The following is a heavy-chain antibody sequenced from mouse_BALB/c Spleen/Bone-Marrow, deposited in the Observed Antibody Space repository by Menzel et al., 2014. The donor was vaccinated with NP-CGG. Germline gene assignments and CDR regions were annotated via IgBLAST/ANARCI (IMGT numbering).Heavy chain of an antibody. CDR1: GYTFTSYW. V-gene: IGHV1S81*02. CDR2: INPSNGRT. J-gene: IGHJ2*01. Sequence: EQLQQSGAELVKPGASVKLSCKASGYTFTSYWMHWVKQRPGQGLEWIGEINPSNGRTNYNEKFKSKATLTVDKSSSTAYMQLSSLTSEDSAVYYCARCYYGNYFGYWGQGTTLTVSS. D-gene: IGHD2-1*01. CDR3: ARCYYGNYFGY.